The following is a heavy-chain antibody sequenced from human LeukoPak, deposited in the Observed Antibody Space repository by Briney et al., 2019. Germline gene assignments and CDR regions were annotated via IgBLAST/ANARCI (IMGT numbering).Heavy chain of an antibody. CDR1: GFTLGGYW. CDR2: INLDGSDR. J-gene: IGHJ4*02. D-gene: IGHD6-13*01. CDR3: GRVIAGAIDY. V-gene: IGHV3-7*01. Sequence: PGGSLRLSCAASGFTLGGYWMTGVRQAPGKGVEGVANINLDGSDRFYVGFVKGQFTISRDNADNSLYLQMNSLRAEDTAVYYCGRVIAGAIDYWGQGTLVTVSS.